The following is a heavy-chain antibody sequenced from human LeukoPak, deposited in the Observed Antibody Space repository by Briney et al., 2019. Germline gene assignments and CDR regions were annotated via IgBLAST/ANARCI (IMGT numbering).Heavy chain of an antibody. CDR2: IYTSGST. V-gene: IGHV4-61*02. CDR1: GGSISSGSYY. Sequence: SQTLSLTCTVSGGSISSGSYYWSWIRQPAGKGLEWIGRIYTSGSTNYNPSLKSRVTISVDTSKDQFSLKLSSVTAADTAVYYCAREQQLEGFDYWGQGTLVTVSS. D-gene: IGHD6-13*01. CDR3: AREQQLEGFDY. J-gene: IGHJ4*02.